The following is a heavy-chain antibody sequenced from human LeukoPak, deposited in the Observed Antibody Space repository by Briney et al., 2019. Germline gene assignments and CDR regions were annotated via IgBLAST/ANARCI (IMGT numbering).Heavy chain of an antibody. CDR3: ARNNYYDSSGSYAFDI. Sequence: SETLSLTCTVSGGSLSSYYWSCIRQPPGKGLKWIGYIYRSGSTNSNPSLKSRVTISVATSKNQFSLKLSSVTAADTAVYYCARNNYYDSSGSYAFDIWGQGTMVTVSS. CDR2: IYRSGST. V-gene: IGHV4-59*12. J-gene: IGHJ3*02. D-gene: IGHD3-22*01. CDR1: GGSLSSYY.